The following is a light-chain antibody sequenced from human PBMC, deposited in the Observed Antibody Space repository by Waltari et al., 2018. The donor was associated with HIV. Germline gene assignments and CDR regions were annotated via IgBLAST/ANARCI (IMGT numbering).Light chain of an antibody. Sequence: DIQMTQSPPTQSASVGDRVMSTCRASQSISTWLAWCQQKPGEDAKMLIYKASTLDTVVPSRFSGSASGTELTLTISSLLPDDFATYYCKQYDNYPHTFGQGTQLE. CDR2: KAS. CDR1: QSISTW. CDR3: KQYDNYPHT. V-gene: IGKV1-5*03. J-gene: IGKJ2*01.